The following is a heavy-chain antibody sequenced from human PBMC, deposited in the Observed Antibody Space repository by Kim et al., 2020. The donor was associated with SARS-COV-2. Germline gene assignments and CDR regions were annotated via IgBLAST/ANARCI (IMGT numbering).Heavy chain of an antibody. V-gene: IGHV4-39*01. J-gene: IGHJ4*02. Sequence: SETLSLTCSVSGGSISNPAFYWGWVRQPPGGGLEWIASIYYTGKTYYNPSLQSRVTIFVDTSKNRFSLRLTSMTAADTAVYYCARIHPSGSAYSGGDYWGQGPLVTVSS. CDR3: ARIHPSGSAYSGGDY. CDR1: GGSISNPAFY. D-gene: IGHD3-22*01. CDR2: IYYTGKT.